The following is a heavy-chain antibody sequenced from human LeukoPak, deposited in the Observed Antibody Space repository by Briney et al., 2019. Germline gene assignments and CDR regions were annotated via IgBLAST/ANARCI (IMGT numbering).Heavy chain of an antibody. J-gene: IGHJ4*02. Sequence: QPGGSLRLSCAASGFTFSNYAMNWVRQAPGKGLEWVGLVRSKTYGWTTEYAASVKGRFTVSRDNSRSIVYLQMNSLETEDTAVYYCCRGQTVVGSKYFFDSWGQGSLVTVSS. CDR3: CRGQTVVGSKYFFDS. CDR1: GFTFSNYA. V-gene: IGHV3-49*04. CDR2: VRSKTYGWTT. D-gene: IGHD1-26*01.